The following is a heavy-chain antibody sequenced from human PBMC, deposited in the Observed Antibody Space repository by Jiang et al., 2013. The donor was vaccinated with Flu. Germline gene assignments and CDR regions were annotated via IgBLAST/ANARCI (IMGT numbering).Heavy chain of an antibody. J-gene: IGHJ4*02. CDR3: AKGTRRYMAVAGMGFDY. D-gene: IGHD6-19*01. CDR1: GFTFSSYA. CDR2: ISGSGGST. V-gene: IGHV3-23*01. Sequence: RLSCAASGFTFSSYAMSWVRQAPGKGLEWVSAISGSGGSTYYADSVKGRFTISRDNSKNTLYLQMNSLRAEDTAVYYCAKGTRRYMAVAGMGFDYWGQGTLVTVSS.